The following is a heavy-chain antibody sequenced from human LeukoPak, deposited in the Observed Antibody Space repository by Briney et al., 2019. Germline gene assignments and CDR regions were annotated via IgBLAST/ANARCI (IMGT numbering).Heavy chain of an antibody. CDR1: GFTFSRYG. V-gene: IGHV4-34*01. Sequence: GSLRLSCAASGFTFSRYGMHWVRQPPGKGLEWIGEINHNGNTNYNPSLKSRVTISVDTSKNQFSLKVSSVTAADSAVYYCARWPRERNRITVTNYYYYMDVWGRGTTVTVSS. J-gene: IGHJ6*03. D-gene: IGHD4-11*01. CDR3: ARWPRERNRITVTNYYYYMDV. CDR2: INHNGNT.